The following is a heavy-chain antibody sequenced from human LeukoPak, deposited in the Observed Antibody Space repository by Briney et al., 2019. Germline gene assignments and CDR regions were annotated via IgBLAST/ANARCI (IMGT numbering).Heavy chain of an antibody. Sequence: GGSLRLSCAASGFTFSSYAMSWVRQAPGKGLEWVGRIKSKTDGGTTDYAAPVKDRFTISRDDSKSTLYLQMNSLQTEDTGVYYCTTELVWFGVLAHWGQGTLATVSS. D-gene: IGHD3-10*01. CDR3: TTELVWFGVLAH. V-gene: IGHV3-15*01. CDR1: GFTFSSYA. CDR2: IKSKTDGGTT. J-gene: IGHJ4*02.